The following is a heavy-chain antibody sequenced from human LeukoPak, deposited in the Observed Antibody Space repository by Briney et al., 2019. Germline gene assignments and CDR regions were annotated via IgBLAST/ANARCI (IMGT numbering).Heavy chain of an antibody. J-gene: IGHJ4*02. V-gene: IGHV1-69*13. CDR2: IIPIFGTA. CDR1: VGTFSSYA. D-gene: IGHD3-22*01. CDR3: ARSSGYYYEYFDY. Sequence: SVKVSCKASVGTFSSYAISWVRQAPGQGREWMGGIIPIFGTANYAQKFQGRVTLTAEESTSTAYLELSSLRSEDTAVYYCARSSGYYYEYFDYWGQGTLVTVSS.